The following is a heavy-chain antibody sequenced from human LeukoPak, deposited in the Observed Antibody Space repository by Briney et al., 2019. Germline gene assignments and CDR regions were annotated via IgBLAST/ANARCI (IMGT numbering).Heavy chain of an antibody. D-gene: IGHD3-22*01. CDR1: GGSISSGGYY. CDR2: IHYSGST. V-gene: IGHV4-31*03. CDR3: ARGAETYYYDSSGYGY. Sequence: PSQTLSLTCTVSGGSISSGGYYWSWIRQHPGKGLEWIGYIHYSGSTYYNPSLKSRVTISVDTSKNQFSLKLSSVTAADTAVYYCARGAETYYYDSSGYGYWGQGTLVTVSS. J-gene: IGHJ4*02.